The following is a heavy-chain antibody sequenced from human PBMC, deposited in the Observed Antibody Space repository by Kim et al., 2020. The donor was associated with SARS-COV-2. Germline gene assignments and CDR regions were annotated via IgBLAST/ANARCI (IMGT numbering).Heavy chain of an antibody. J-gene: IGHJ4*02. CDR1: GFTFSGYA. Sequence: GGSLRLSCAASGFTFSGYAMSWVRQAPGKGLEWVSGIRGNGGSTYYADSVKGRFTISRDNSKNTLYLQMNSLRVEDTAVYYCVKNVGTTVFFDYWGQGTLVTVSS. V-gene: IGHV3-23*01. D-gene: IGHD1-1*01. CDR2: IRGNGGST. CDR3: VKNVGTTVFFDY.